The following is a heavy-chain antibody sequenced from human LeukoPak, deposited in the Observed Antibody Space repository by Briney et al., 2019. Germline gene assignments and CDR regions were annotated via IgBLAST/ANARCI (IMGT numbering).Heavy chain of an antibody. D-gene: IGHD2-15*01. Sequence: SETLSLTCTVSGGSVSSGSYYWSWIRQPPGKGLEYIGYIYYSGSTHYNPSLKSRVTISLDTSKNQLSLKLTSVTAADAAVYYCARRGYCSGGSCYLQPFDYWGQGTLVTVSS. CDR1: GGSVSSGSYY. J-gene: IGHJ4*02. V-gene: IGHV4-61*01. CDR3: ARRGYCSGGSCYLQPFDY. CDR2: IYYSGST.